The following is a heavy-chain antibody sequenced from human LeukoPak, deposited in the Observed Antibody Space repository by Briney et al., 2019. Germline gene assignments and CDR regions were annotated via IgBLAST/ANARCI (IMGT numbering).Heavy chain of an antibody. V-gene: IGHV3-23*01. Sequence: GGPLRLSCAASGFTFSSYAMSWVRQAPGKGLEWVSAISGSGGSTYYADSVKGRFTISRDNSKNTLYLQMNSLRAEDTAVYYCATRSTYYYDSSGYYLPSYMDVWGKGTTVTVSS. CDR3: ATRSTYYYDSSGYYLPSYMDV. CDR2: ISGSGGST. D-gene: IGHD3-22*01. CDR1: GFTFSSYA. J-gene: IGHJ6*03.